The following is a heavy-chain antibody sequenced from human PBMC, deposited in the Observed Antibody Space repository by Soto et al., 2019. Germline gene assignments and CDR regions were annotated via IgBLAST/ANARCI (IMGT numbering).Heavy chain of an antibody. J-gene: IGHJ6*02. CDR3: AKDMGAMLGMDV. CDR1: GFTFDDYA. V-gene: IGHV3-9*01. Sequence: EVQLVESGGGLVQPGRSLRLSCAASGFTFDDYAMHWVRQAPGKGLEWVSGISWNSGSIGYADSVKGRFTISRDNAKNSLYLQMNSLRAEDTALYYCAKDMGAMLGMDVWGQGTTVTVSS. D-gene: IGHD1-26*01. CDR2: ISWNSGSI.